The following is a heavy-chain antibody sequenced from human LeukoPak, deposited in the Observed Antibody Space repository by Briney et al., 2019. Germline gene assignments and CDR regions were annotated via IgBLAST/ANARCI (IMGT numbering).Heavy chain of an antibody. CDR2: ISGNRGDI. D-gene: IGHD5-12*01. V-gene: IGHV3-9*01. CDR3: AKDRGYSGYTRYWYFDL. CDR1: GFRFENYG. J-gene: IGHJ2*01. Sequence: GGSLRLSCTTSGFRFENYGMHWVRQAPGKGLEWVSGISGNRGDIGYVDSVEGRFIISRDNTKNSLYLQMNSLTAEDTAVYYCAKDRGYSGYTRYWYFDLWGRGTLVTVSS.